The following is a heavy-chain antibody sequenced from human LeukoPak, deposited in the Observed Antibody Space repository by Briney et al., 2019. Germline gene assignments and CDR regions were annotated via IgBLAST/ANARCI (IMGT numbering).Heavy chain of an antibody. V-gene: IGHV1-18*04. CDR1: GYTFTSYY. Sequence: ASVKVSCKASGYTFTSYYMHWVRQAPGQGLEWMGWISAYKGNTNYAQKLQGRVTMTTDTSTSTAYMELRSLRSDDTAVYYCARDQLLWFGELLQTFDYWGQGTLVTVSS. CDR2: ISAYKGNT. J-gene: IGHJ4*02. CDR3: ARDQLLWFGELLQTFDY. D-gene: IGHD3-10*01.